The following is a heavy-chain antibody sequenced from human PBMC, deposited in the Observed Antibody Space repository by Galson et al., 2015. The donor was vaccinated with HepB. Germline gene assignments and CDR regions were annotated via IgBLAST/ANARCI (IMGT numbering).Heavy chain of an antibody. CDR3: AKLRDSSGYDEAFDY. V-gene: IGHV3-23*01. CDR1: GFTFSSDA. CDR2: ISGSGGST. D-gene: IGHD3-22*01. Sequence: SLRLSCAASGFTFSSDAMSWVRQAPGKGLEWVSAISGSGGSTYYADSVNGWFTITKDKSKNTQYLQMNRLRADDTALYYCAKLRDSSGYDEAFDYWGQGTPVTVSS. J-gene: IGHJ4*02.